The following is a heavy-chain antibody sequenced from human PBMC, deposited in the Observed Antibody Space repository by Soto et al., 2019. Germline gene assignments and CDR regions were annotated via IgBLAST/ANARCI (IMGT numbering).Heavy chain of an antibody. V-gene: IGHV3-53*01. CDR1: GFTVSNNY. CDR2: IYSGGYT. D-gene: IGHD3-10*01. Sequence: EVQLVESGGGLIQPGGSLRLSCAVSGFTVSNNYMSWVRQAPGKGLEGVSVIYSGGYTAYGDSVKGRFTISRDNSKNTLYPQINSRGAADPAVFYWAAQPGGGGYWGQGTLVTVSS. J-gene: IGHJ4*02. CDR3: AAQPGGGGY.